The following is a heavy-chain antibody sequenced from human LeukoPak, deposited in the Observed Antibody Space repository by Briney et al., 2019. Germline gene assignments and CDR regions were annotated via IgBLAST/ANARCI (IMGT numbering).Heavy chain of an antibody. V-gene: IGHV4-59*12. CDR3: ARDLSFIDAFDI. J-gene: IGHJ3*02. D-gene: IGHD3-16*02. CDR1: GGSISSYY. Sequence: SETLSLTCTVSGGSISSYYWSWIRQPPGKRLEWIGYVSYTGNTNYNPSLKSRVTMSVDTSNNQFSLKLKSVTAADTAVYYCARDLSFIDAFDIWGQGTMVTVSS. CDR2: VSYTGNT.